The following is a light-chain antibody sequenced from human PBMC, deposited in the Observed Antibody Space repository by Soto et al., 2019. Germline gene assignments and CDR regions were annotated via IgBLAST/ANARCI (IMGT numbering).Light chain of an antibody. V-gene: IGKV1-33*01. Sequence: DIQMTQSPSSLSASVGDRVTITCQASQNINNYLNWYQQKPGRAPKLLIYDASNLEAGVPSRFRGSGSGTDFTFTISRLQPEDFATYYCQQSYSTPQTFGQGTKVDIK. J-gene: IGKJ1*01. CDR2: DAS. CDR3: QQSYSTPQT. CDR1: QNINNY.